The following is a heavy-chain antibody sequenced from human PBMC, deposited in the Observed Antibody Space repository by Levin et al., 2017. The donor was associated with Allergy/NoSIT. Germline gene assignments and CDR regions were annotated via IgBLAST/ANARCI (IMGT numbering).Heavy chain of an antibody. J-gene: IGHJ4*02. Sequence: GGSLRLSCAASGFTFSNYWMHWVRQAPGKGLVCLSRINGDGSSTHYADSVKGRFTISRDNAKNTLYLQMNNTAEEYQAVYYCARQDEEMATITLGYWGQGTLVTVSS. CDR2: INGDGSST. CDR3: ARQDEEMATITLGY. V-gene: IGHV3-74*01. D-gene: IGHD5-24*01. CDR1: GFTFSNYW.